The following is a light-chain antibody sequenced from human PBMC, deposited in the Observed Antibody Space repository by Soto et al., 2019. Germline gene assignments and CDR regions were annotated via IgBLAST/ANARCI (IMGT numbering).Light chain of an antibody. CDR1: QSISSW. V-gene: IGKV1-5*03. J-gene: IGKJ1*01. CDR3: QQYNSYST. Sequence: DIQMTQSPSTLSASVGDRVTITCRASQSISSWLTWYQQKPGRAPTVLIYKASSLQSGVPSRFSGSGSGTEFTLTISSLQPDDFATYYCQQYNSYSTFGQGTKVDIK. CDR2: KAS.